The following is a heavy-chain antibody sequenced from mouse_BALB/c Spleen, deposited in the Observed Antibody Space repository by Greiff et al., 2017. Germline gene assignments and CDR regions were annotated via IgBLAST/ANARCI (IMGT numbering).Heavy chain of an antibody. J-gene: IGHJ3*01. D-gene: IGHD2-1*01. CDR1: GFTFSSYT. CDR2: ISSGGSYT. CDR3: TRDREDGNYPFAY. Sequence: EVQVVESGGGLVKPGGSLKLSCAASGFTFSSYTMSWVRQTPEKRLEWVATISSGGSYTYYPDSVKGRFTISRDNAKNTLYLQMSSLKSEDTAMYYCTRDREDGNYPFAYWGQGTLVTVSA. V-gene: IGHV5-6-4*01.